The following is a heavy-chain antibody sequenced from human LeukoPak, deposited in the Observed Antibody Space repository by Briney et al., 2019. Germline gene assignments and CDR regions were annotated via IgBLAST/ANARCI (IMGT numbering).Heavy chain of an antibody. CDR3: AKRHCGGGSCYLSPPDAFDI. CDR2: ISGSGGNT. D-gene: IGHD2-15*01. J-gene: IGHJ3*02. CDR1: GFTFNNYA. V-gene: IGHV3-23*01. Sequence: GGSLRLSCAASGFTFNNYAMSWVRQAPGKGPEWLSAISGSGGNTHYADSVKGRFTISRDNSKNTLYLQMNSLRAEDTAVYYCAKRHCGGGSCYLSPPDAFDIWGQGTMVTVSS.